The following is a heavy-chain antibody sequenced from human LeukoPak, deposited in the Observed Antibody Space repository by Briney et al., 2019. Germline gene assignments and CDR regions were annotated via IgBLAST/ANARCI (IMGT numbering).Heavy chain of an antibody. CDR3: ARERYFVY. CDR1: GFSFNSSG. V-gene: IGHV3-23*01. CDR2: ISGGGRST. J-gene: IGHJ4*02. Sequence: PGGSQRLYCAASGFSFNSSGMSWGRQAPGKGLEWVSTISGGGRSTDYADSVKGQFTISRDNSKNTLYLQMNSLRAEDTAVYYCARERYFVYWGQGTLVTVSS.